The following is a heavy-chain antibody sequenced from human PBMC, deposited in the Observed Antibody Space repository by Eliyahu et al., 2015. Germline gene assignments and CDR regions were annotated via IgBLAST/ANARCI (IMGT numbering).Heavy chain of an antibody. CDR2: IGPXNXNV. D-gene: IGHD2-21*01. CDR1: GFTXRTYX. Sequence: QVQLVQSGAEVKNPGASVTVSCXASGFTXRTYXITRIPPAPGQGLEWMGIIGPXNXNVEYAHKFQGRVIITKDPSTSTVYMELISLRSDDTAVYYCAREPHDGFRFDLWGQGTMVTVSS. J-gene: IGHJ3*01. V-gene: IGHV1-46*01. CDR3: AREPHDGFRFDL.